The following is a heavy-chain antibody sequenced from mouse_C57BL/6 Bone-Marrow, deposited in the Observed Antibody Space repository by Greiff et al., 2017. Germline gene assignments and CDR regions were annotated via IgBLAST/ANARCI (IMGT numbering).Heavy chain of an antibody. CDR2: IGPGSGST. CDR1: GYTFTDYY. Sequence: VQLQQSGAELVKPGASVKISCKASGYTFTDYYINWVKQRPGQGLEWIGKIGPGSGSTYYNEKFKGKATLTADKSSSTAYMQLSSLTSEDSAVYFCAVIYYYGSSYPDYWGQGTTLTVSS. CDR3: AVIYYYGSSYPDY. J-gene: IGHJ2*01. D-gene: IGHD1-1*01. V-gene: IGHV1-77*01.